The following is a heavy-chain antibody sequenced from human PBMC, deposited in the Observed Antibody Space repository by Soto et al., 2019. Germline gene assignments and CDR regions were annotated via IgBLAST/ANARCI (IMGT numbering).Heavy chain of an antibody. D-gene: IGHD4-17*01. CDR3: AKDLLPNTVTPCGS. CDR1: GFTFDSHG. CDR2: ISSDGNNK. J-gene: IGHJ5*02. Sequence: QVQLVESGGGAVQPGRSLRLSCAASGFTFDSHGMHWVRQAPGKGLEWVAVISSDGNNKYYADSVKGRFTISRDNFNNILYLQMSSLRAEDTAVYYCAKDLLPNTVTPCGSWGQGTLVTVSS. V-gene: IGHV3-30*18.